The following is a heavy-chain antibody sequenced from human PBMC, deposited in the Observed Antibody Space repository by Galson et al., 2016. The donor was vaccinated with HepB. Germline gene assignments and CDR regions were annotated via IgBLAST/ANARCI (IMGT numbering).Heavy chain of an antibody. J-gene: IGHJ5*02. CDR1: GGSITSSNW. V-gene: IGHV4-4*02. Sequence: SETLSLTCAVSGGSITSSNWWSWVRQSPGKGLEWIAEIYHTGGTNYNPSLRSRATISLDKSRNQFSLMLTSLTAADTAVYYCAKTVRYYYDSSASPARGYWSWSDPWGQGTLVSVSS. CDR2: IYHTGGT. D-gene: IGHD3-22*01. CDR3: AKTVRYYYDSSASPARGYWSWSDP.